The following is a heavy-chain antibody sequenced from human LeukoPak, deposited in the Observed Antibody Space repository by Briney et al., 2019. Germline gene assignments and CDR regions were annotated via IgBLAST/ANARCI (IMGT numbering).Heavy chain of an antibody. CDR2: ISSSGSTI. D-gene: IGHD6-6*01. V-gene: IGHV3-11*01. J-gene: IGHJ3*02. Sequence: GGSLRLSCAASGFTFSDYYMSWIRQAPGKGLEWVSYISSSGSTIYSADSVKGRFTISRDNAKNSLYLQMDSLRAEDTAVYYCARELSNRLYSSYAFDIWGQGTMVTVSS. CDR1: GFTFSDYY. CDR3: ARELSNRLYSSYAFDI.